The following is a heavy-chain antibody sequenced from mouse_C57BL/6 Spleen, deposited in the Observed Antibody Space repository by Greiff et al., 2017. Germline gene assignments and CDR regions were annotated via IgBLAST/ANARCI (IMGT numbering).Heavy chain of an antibody. CDR3: ARHAMDY. V-gene: IGHV1-76*01. J-gene: IGHJ4*01. CDR2: IYPGSGNT. CDR1: GYTFTDYY. Sequence: VQLVESGDELVRPGASVKLSCKASGYTFTDYYINWVKQRPGQGLEWIARIYPGSGNTYYNEKFKGKATLTAEKSSSTAYMQLSSLTSEDSAVYFCARHAMDYWGQGTSVTVSS.